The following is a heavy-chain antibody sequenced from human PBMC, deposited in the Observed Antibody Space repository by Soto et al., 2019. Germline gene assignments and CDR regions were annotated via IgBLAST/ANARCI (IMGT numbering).Heavy chain of an antibody. CDR2: VFHTGST. J-gene: IGHJ4*02. D-gene: IGHD4-4*01. V-gene: IGHV4-59*08. CDR3: ARHSNRNYGLYYFDY. CDR1: GDSISSYS. Sequence: PSETLSLTCTVSGDSISSYSWSWIRQPPGMGLEWIGYVFHTGSTNYNPSLKSRVTISVDSSKNQFSLRLSSVTAADTAVYYCARHSNRNYGLYYFDYWGLGALVTVSS.